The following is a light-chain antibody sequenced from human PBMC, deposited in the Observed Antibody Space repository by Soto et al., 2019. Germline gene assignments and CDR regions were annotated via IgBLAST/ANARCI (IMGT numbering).Light chain of an antibody. CDR2: EVN. J-gene: IGLJ1*01. Sequence: QSVLTQPASVSGSPGQSITISCTGTSSDVGNYNYVSWYQQHPGKAPKLMICEVNKRPSGVSNRFSGSKSGDTASLTISGLQAEDEADYYCSSYTSSSTLYVFGTGTQLTVL. V-gene: IGLV2-14*01. CDR3: SSYTSSSTLYV. CDR1: SSDVGNYNY.